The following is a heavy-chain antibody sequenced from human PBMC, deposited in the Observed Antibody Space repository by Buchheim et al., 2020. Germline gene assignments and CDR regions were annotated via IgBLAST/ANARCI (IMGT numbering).Heavy chain of an antibody. J-gene: IGHJ5*02. CDR3: ARDREEYSSSS. V-gene: IGHV1-69*12. Sequence: QVQLVQSGAEVKKPGSSVKVSCKASGGTFSSYAISWVRQAPGQGLDWLEGTIPTFVTANYAQKSQGRVTITADESTSTASMELSSLRSEDTAVYYCARDREEYSSSSWGQGTL. CDR1: GGTFSSYA. CDR2: TIPTFVTA. D-gene: IGHD6-6*01.